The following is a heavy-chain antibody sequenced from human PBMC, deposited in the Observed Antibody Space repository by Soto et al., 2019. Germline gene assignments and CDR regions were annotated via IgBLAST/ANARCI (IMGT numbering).Heavy chain of an antibody. D-gene: IGHD3-9*01. CDR1: GYTFTSYD. Sequence: ASVKVSCKASGYTFTSYDINWVRQATGQGLEWMGWMNPNSGNTGYAQKFQGRVTMTRNTSTSTAYMELSSLRSEDTAVYYCARGRKLRYFDWSRPGGYYYYMDVWGKGTTVTVSS. V-gene: IGHV1-8*01. J-gene: IGHJ6*03. CDR3: ARGRKLRYFDWSRPGGYYYYMDV. CDR2: MNPNSGNT.